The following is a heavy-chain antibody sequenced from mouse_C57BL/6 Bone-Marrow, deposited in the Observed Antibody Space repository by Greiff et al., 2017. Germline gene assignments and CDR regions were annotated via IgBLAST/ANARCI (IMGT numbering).Heavy chain of an antibody. J-gene: IGHJ4*01. Sequence: EVQVVESGGDLVKPGGSLTLSCAASGFTFSSYGMSWVRQPPDKRLEWVATISSGGSYTYHPDSVRGRFTISRDNAKNTLYLQMSSLKSEDTAMYYCARHDLGYAMDYWSQGTSVTVSS. D-gene: IGHD3-1*01. V-gene: IGHV5-6*01. CDR1: GFTFSSYG. CDR2: ISSGGSYT. CDR3: ARHDLGYAMDY.